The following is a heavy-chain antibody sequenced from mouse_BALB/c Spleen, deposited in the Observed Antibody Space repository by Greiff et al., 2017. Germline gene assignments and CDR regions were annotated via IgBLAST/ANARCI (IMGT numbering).Heavy chain of an antibody. Sequence: DVKLVESGGGLVKPGGSLKLSCAASGFTFSDYYMYWVRQTPEKRLEWVATISDGGSYTSYPDSVKGRFTISRDNAKNNLYLQMSSLKSEDTAMYYCARGGSYYGSSYGAMDYWGQGTSVTVSS. CDR2: ISDGGSYT. D-gene: IGHD1-1*01. V-gene: IGHV5-4*02. CDR1: GFTFSDYY. CDR3: ARGGSYYGSSYGAMDY. J-gene: IGHJ4*01.